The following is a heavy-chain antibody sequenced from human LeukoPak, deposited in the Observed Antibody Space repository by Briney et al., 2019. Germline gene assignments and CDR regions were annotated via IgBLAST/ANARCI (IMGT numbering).Heavy chain of an antibody. CDR1: GGSISSYY. J-gene: IGHJ6*03. CDR2: IYYSGST. Sequence: SETLSLTCTVSGGSISSYYWSWIRQPPGKGLEWIGYIYYSGSTNYNPSLKSRVTISVDTSKNQFSLKLSSVTAADTAVYYCARTYYDFWSGYPYYMDVWGKGTTVTVSS. D-gene: IGHD3-3*01. V-gene: IGHV4-59*01. CDR3: ARTYYDFWSGYPYYMDV.